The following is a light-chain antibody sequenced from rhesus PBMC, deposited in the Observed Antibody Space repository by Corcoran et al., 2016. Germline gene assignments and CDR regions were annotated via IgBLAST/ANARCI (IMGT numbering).Light chain of an antibody. V-gene: IGKV1-25*01. Sequence: DIQMTQSPSSLSASVGDRVTITCRASQGITNDLAWYQQKPGETPKLLIYEASSLQSGIPSRFSGSVSGTDFTLTISSLQSEDFATYYCQHGSGTPPWTFGQGTKVEI. CDR2: EAS. CDR3: QHGSGTPPWT. J-gene: IGKJ1*01. CDR1: QGITND.